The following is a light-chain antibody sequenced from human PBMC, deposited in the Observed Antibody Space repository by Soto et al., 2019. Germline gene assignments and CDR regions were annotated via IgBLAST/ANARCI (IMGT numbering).Light chain of an antibody. CDR2: DAS. Sequence: DIPMTQSPSTLSASVGDRVTITCRASQSIRYWVAWYQHKPGKAPKLLIYDASTLESGVPTRCSGSGSGTEFTLTISSLHPDDFATYYCQQYNILSTFGRGTKVEVK. J-gene: IGKJ4*02. CDR3: QQYNILST. V-gene: IGKV1-5*01. CDR1: QSIRYW.